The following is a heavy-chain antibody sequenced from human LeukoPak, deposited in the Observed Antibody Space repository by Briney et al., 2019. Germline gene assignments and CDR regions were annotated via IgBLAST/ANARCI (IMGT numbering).Heavy chain of an antibody. CDR3: ASHVYCGSTTCQNWFDP. D-gene: IGHD2-2*01. Sequence: ASVKVSCKASGYTFTGYYMHRVRQAPGQGLEWMGWINPNSGGTDYAQKFQGRVTMTRDTSISTAYMELSRLRSDDTAVYYCASHVYCGSTTCQNWFDPWGQGTLVTVSS. CDR1: GYTFTGYY. CDR2: INPNSGGT. V-gene: IGHV1-2*02. J-gene: IGHJ5*02.